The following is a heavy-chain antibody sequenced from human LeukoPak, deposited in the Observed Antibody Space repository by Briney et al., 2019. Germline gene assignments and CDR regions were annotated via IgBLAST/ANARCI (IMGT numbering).Heavy chain of an antibody. CDR1: GYSISSGYY. Sequence: SETLSLTCAVSGYSISSGYYWGWIRQPPGKGLEWIGSIYHSGSTYYNPSLKSRVTISVDTSKNQFSLKLSSVTAADTAVYYCARVSSNSSSWYLDYWGQGTLVTVSS. J-gene: IGHJ4*02. CDR2: IYHSGST. D-gene: IGHD6-13*01. V-gene: IGHV4-38-2*01. CDR3: ARVSSNSSSWYLDY.